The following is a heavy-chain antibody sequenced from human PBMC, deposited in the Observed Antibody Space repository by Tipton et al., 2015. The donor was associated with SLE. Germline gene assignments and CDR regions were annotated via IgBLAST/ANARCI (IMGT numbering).Heavy chain of an antibody. D-gene: IGHD6-13*01. Sequence: LRLSCTVSNGSITSLYDYWDWVRQPPGKGLEWLGSVFYGGRYYYNASLRSRVTISVDTVKTQVSLKLTSVTAADTAMYFCARVSGGIAYMDVWGKGTTVTFSS. CDR3: ARVSGGIAYMDV. CDR1: NGSITSLYDY. V-gene: IGHV4-39*07. J-gene: IGHJ6*03. CDR2: VFYGGRY.